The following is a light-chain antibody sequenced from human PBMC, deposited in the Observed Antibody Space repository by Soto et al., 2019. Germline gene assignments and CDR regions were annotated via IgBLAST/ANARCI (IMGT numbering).Light chain of an antibody. CDR3: QQRSNWPRT. Sequence: DIVLTQSPATLSLSPGERATLSCRASQSVGTYLAWYQQKPGQAPRLLIYDASNRATGIPARFSGSGSGTDFTLTISSLESEDCAVYYWQQRSNWPRTFGQGSKVEIK. CDR2: DAS. CDR1: QSVGTY. V-gene: IGKV3-11*01. J-gene: IGKJ1*01.